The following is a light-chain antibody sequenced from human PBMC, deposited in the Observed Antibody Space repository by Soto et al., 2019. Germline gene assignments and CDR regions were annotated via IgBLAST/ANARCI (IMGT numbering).Light chain of an antibody. J-gene: IGKJ2*01. V-gene: IGKV3-11*01. CDR3: QQCGNWPPYT. Sequence: EIVLTQSPATLSLSPGERATLSCRASQSVSSSLVWYQQKPGQAPRLLIFVASNRATGIPARFSGSGSGTDFTLTISSLEPEDFAVYYCQQCGNWPPYTFGQGTKLEI. CDR2: VAS. CDR1: QSVSSS.